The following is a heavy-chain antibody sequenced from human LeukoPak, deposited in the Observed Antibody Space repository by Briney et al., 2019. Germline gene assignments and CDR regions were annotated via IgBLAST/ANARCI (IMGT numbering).Heavy chain of an antibody. CDR3: ASLYYGSGAHYPFDY. V-gene: IGHV4-59*01. D-gene: IGHD3-10*01. CDR1: GGSISSYY. Sequence: SETLSLTCTVSGGSISSYYWSWIRQPPGQGLEWIGYIYYSGSTNYNPSLKSRVTISVDTSKNQFSLKLTSVTAADTAVYYCASLYYGSGAHYPFDYWGQGALVTVSS. CDR2: IYYSGST. J-gene: IGHJ4*02.